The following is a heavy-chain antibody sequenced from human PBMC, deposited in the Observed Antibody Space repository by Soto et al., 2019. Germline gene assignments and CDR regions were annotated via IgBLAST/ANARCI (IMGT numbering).Heavy chain of an antibody. J-gene: IGHJ4*02. CDR3: AREWSTSGDLDY. D-gene: IGHD3-10*01. CDR1: GFTFSSHS. Sequence: QVQLVESGGGVVQPGRSLRLSCAASGFTFSSHSIQWVRQAPGKGLEWVAVISYDGSIKYYADSVKGRFTISRDXXKXXXXXXMNSLRAEDTAVFYCAREWSTSGDLDYWGQGTLVIVSS. CDR2: ISYDGSIK. V-gene: IGHV3-30-3*01.